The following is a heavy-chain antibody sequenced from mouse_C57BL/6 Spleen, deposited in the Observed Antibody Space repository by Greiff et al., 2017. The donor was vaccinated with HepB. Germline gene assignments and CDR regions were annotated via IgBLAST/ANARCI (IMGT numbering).Heavy chain of an antibody. CDR3: TRVSYGPFCDY. D-gene: IGHD1-1*02. V-gene: IGHV14-4*01. J-gene: IGHJ2*01. CDR1: GFNIKDDY. CDR2: IDPENGDT. Sequence: EVQLQQSGAELVRPGASVKLSCTASGFNIKDDYMHWVKQRPEQGLEWIGWIDPENGDTEYASQFQGKATITADTSSNTAYLQLSSLTSADTAVYYCTRVSYGPFCDYWGQGTTLTVSS.